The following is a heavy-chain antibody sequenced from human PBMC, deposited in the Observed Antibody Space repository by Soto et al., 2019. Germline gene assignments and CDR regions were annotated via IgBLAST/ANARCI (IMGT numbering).Heavy chain of an antibody. J-gene: IGHJ4*02. CDR2: IYYSGST. V-gene: IGHV4-59*01. CDR1: GGFIISYY. Sequence: SETLSLTCTVSGGFIISYYWSWIRQPPGKGLEWIGYIYYSGSTNYNPSLKSRVTISVDTSKNQFSLKLSSVTAADTAVYYCARGWFGDDAFNYWGQGTLVTVSS. D-gene: IGHD3-10*01. CDR3: ARGWFGDDAFNY.